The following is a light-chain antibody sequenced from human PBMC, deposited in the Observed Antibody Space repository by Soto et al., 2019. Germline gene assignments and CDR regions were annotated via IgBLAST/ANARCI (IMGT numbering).Light chain of an antibody. CDR1: QSVSSSY. J-gene: IGKJ1*01. CDR3: QQYGNSPGT. CDR2: GAS. V-gene: IGKV3-20*01. Sequence: EIVLTQSPGTLSLSPGERATLSCRASQSVSSSYLAWYQQKPGQAPRLLIYGASSRATGIPDRFSGSGSGTDFTLTISRLEPEDFAVYYCQQYGNSPGTFVQGTKVEIK.